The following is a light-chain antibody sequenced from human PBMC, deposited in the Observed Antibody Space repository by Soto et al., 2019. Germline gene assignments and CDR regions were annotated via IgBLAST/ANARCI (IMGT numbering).Light chain of an antibody. Sequence: EIVMTQSPATLSVSPGETATLSCRASRSVSYNLAWYQQKPGQGPRLLIYGAFTRATGIPARFTGSGSGTEFTLTISSLQSEDFAVYYCQQYKNWPPLTFGGGTKVEIK. CDR1: RSVSYN. V-gene: IGKV3-15*01. CDR2: GAF. CDR3: QQYKNWPPLT. J-gene: IGKJ4*01.